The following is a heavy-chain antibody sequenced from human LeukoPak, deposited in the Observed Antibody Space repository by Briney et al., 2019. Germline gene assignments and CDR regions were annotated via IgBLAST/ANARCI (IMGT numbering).Heavy chain of an antibody. V-gene: IGHV4-30-4*07. J-gene: IGHJ3*02. CDR2: ISSTGST. D-gene: IGHD5-24*01. CDR1: GGSISSGGYY. Sequence: SETLSLTCAVSGGSISSGGYYWSWIRQPPGKGLEWIGYISSTGSTYYNLSLRSRLSISLDTSKNQFSLNLSSVTAAGTAVFYCARLGITQDAFDIWGQGTMVTVSS. CDR3: ARLGITQDAFDI.